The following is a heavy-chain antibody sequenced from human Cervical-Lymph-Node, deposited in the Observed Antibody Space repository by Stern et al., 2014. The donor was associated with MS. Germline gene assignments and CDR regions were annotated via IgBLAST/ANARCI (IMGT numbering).Heavy chain of an antibody. CDR1: GDTFSSYA. CDR3: ALRRSYYVY. J-gene: IGHJ4*02. V-gene: IGHV1-69*01. CDR2: LIPFFGAT. Sequence: QVQLVQSGSEVKKPGSSVKAPCKPSGDTFSSYALSWVRQAPGQGLEWVGGLIPFFGATRYAQKVQGRVTITPEESTGTAFMELSNLTSDDTAVYYCALRRSYYVYWGQGTLITVSS. D-gene: IGHD4-11*01.